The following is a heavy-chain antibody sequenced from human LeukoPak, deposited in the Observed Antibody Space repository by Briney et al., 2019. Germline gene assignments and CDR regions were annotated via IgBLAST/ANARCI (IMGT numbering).Heavy chain of an antibody. J-gene: IGHJ4*02. V-gene: IGHV3-74*01. CDR1: GFTFSSYW. CDR3: ARDQGDSSGWYGLDY. D-gene: IGHD6-19*01. Sequence: QPGGSLRLSCAASGFTFSSYWMHWVRQAPGKGLVWVSRINNDGSSTSYADSVKGRFTISRDNAKNTLYLQMNSLRAEDTAVYYCARDQGDSSGWYGLDYWGQGTLVTVSS. CDR2: INNDGSST.